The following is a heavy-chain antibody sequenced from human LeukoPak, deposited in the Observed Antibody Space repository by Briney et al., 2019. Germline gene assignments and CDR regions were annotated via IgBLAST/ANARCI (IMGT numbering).Heavy chain of an antibody. J-gene: IGHJ4*02. CDR3: ARGREYSSGPGFDY. CDR2: MNPNSGNT. CDR1: GYTFTSTD. V-gene: IGHV1-8*01. D-gene: IGHD3-22*01. Sequence: ASVKVSCEASGYTFTSTDINWVRQATGQGLEWMGWMNPNSGNTGYAQKFQGRVTMTMNTSINTAYMELSSLRSEDTAVYYCARGREYSSGPGFDYWAQGTLVTVSS.